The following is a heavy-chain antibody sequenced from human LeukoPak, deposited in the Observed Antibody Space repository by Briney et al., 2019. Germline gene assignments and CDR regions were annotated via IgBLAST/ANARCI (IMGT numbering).Heavy chain of an antibody. CDR2: ISSRSSYI. J-gene: IGHJ1*01. V-gene: IGHV3-21*01. D-gene: IGHD6-19*01. CDR3: ARDPLNSGWYEKYFQH. CDR1: GFTFSSYS. Sequence: AGSLRLSCAASGFTFSSYSMNWVRQAPGKGLEWVSSISSRSSYIYYADSVKGRFTISRDNAKNSLYLQMNSLRAEDTAVYYCARDPLNSGWYEKYFQHWGQGTLVTVSS.